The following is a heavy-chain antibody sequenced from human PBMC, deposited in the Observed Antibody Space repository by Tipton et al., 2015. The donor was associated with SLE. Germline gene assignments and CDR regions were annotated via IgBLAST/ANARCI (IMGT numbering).Heavy chain of an antibody. CDR3: ARVSSGWYIFDY. J-gene: IGHJ4*02. D-gene: IGHD6-19*01. V-gene: IGHV3-48*03. Sequence: GSLRLSCAASGFTFSSYEMNWVRQAPGKGLEWVSYISSSGSTIYYADSVKGRFTISRDNAKSSLYLQMNSLRAEDTAVYYCARVSSGWYIFDYWGQGTLVTVSS. CDR1: GFTFSSYE. CDR2: ISSSGSTI.